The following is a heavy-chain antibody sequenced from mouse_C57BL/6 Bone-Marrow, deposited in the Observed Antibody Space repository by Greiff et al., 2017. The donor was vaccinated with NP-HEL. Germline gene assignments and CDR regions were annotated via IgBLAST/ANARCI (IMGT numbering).Heavy chain of an antibody. CDR3: ARKGIYYDYDRFAY. D-gene: IGHD2-4*01. Sequence: VQLQQSGAELVRPGTSVKVSCKASGYAFTNYLIEWVKQRPGQGLEWIGVINPGSGGTNYNEKFKGKATLTADKSSSTAYMQLSSLTYEDSAVYFCARKGIYYDYDRFAYWGQGTLVTVSA. CDR2: INPGSGGT. V-gene: IGHV1-54*01. CDR1: GYAFTNYL. J-gene: IGHJ3*01.